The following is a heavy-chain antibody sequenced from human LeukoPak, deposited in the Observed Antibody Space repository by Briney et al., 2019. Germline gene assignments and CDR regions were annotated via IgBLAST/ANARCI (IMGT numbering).Heavy chain of an antibody. CDR1: GVSINSSSYF. D-gene: IGHD1/OR15-1a*01. CDR2: ISFSGST. V-gene: IGHV4-39*01. J-gene: IGHJ4*02. Sequence: SETLSLTCTVSGVSINSSSYFRGWIRQPPGKGLEWIGSISFSGSTYYTPSLKSRVTISADTSKNQFSLKVFSVTTADTAVYYCARKNWNKNLDFDYWGQGTLVTVSS. CDR3: ARKNWNKNLDFDY.